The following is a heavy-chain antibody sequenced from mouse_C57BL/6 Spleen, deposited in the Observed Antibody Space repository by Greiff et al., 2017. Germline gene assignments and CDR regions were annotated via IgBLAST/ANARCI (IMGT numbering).Heavy chain of an antibody. D-gene: IGHD1-1*01. CDR2: ISSGSSTI. CDR1: GFTFSDYG. CDR3: ARAYYYGSSSSMDY. V-gene: IGHV5-17*01. Sequence: DVKLVESGGGLVKPGGSLKLSCAASGFTFSDYGMHWVRQAPEKGLEWVAYISSGSSTIYYADTVKGRFTISRDNAKNTLFLQMTSLRSEDTAMYYCARAYYYGSSSSMDYWGQGTSVTVSS. J-gene: IGHJ4*01.